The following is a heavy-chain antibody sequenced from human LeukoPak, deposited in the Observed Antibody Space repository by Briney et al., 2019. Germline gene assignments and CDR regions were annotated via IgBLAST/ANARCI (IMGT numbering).Heavy chain of an antibody. D-gene: IGHD5-12*01. V-gene: IGHV4-59*01. CDR2: IYYSGST. J-gene: IGHJ4*02. CDR1: SGSISTYY. CDR3: ARDGYSGSDAL. Sequence: KSSETLSLTCTVSSGSISTYYWSWIRQPPGKGLEWLGYIYYSGSTKYNPSLKSRVTLSIDTSKNQFSLKLSSVTAADTAVYYCARDGYSGSDALWGQGILVTVSS.